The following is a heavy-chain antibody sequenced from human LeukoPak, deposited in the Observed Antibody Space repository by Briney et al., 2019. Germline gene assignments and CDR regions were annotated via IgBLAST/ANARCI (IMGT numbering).Heavy chain of an antibody. J-gene: IGHJ4*02. D-gene: IGHD3-22*01. CDR1: GGSISSGGYY. V-gene: IGHV4-31*03. Sequence: SQTLSLTCTVSGGSISSGGYYWSWIRQHPGKGLEWIGYIYYSGSTYYNPSLKSRVTISVDTSKNQFSLKLSSVTAADTAVYYCARDLDSSGRYFDYWGQPTLVAVPS. CDR3: ARDLDSSGRYFDY. CDR2: IYYSGST.